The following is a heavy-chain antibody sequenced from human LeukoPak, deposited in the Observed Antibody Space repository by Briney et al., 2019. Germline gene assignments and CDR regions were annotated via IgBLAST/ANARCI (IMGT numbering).Heavy chain of an antibody. V-gene: IGHV3-7*01. CDR3: ARETSITMIVVVIPTAGYFDY. CDR1: GFTFSSYW. CDR2: IKQDGSEK. J-gene: IGHJ4*02. D-gene: IGHD3-22*01. Sequence: GGSLRLSCAASGFTFSSYWMSWVRQAPGKGLEWVANIKQDGSEKYYVDSVKGRFTISRDNAKNSLYLQMNSLRAEDTAVYYCARETSITMIVVVIPTAGYFDYWGQGTLVTVSS.